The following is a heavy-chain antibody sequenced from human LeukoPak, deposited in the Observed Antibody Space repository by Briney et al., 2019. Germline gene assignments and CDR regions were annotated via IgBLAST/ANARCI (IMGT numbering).Heavy chain of an antibody. V-gene: IGHV3-30*18. CDR3: AKDGRYSYGQWYDY. D-gene: IGHD5-18*01. CDR2: ISYDGSNK. J-gene: IGHJ4*02. CDR1: GFTFSSYG. Sequence: GGSLRLSCAASGFTFSSYGMHWVRQAPGKGLEWVAVISYDGSNKYYADSVKGRFTISRDNSKNTLYLQMNSLRAEDTAVYYCAKDGRYSYGQWYDYWGQGTLVTVSS.